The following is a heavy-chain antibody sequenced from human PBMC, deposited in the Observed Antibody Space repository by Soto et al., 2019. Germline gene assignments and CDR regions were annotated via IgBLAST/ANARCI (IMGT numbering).Heavy chain of an antibody. CDR3: ARAPPRDILPGYYTCCAFDI. CDR1: GFTFSSYE. D-gene: IGHD3-9*01. CDR2: ISSSGSTI. V-gene: IGHV3-48*03. J-gene: IGHJ3*02. Sequence: GGSLRLSCAASGFTFSSYEMNWVRQAPGKGLEWVSYISSSGSTIYYADSVKGRFTISRDNAKNSLYLQMNSLRAEDTAVYYCARAPPRDILPGYYTCCAFDIWGQGTMVTV.